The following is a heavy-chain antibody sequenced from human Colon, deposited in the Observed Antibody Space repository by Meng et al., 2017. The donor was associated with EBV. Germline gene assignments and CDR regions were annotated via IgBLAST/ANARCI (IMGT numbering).Heavy chain of an antibody. J-gene: IGHJ4*02. Sequence: QVQLQQWGAGLLKPSETLSITWADSGGSFSNSYWSWIRQPPGKRLEWIGEINESGSTKYNPSLNSRVTIFMDTSKNQFSLRLSSVTAADTAVYYCRNAFCSAEAGCSDQWGQGTLVTVSS. CDR3: RNAFCSAEAGCSDQ. D-gene: IGHD3-3*01. CDR2: INESGST. CDR1: GGSFSNSY. V-gene: IGHV4-34*01.